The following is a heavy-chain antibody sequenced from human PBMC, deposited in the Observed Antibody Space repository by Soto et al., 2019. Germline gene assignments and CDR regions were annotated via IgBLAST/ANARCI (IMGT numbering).Heavy chain of an antibody. Sequence: GGSLRLSCAASGFTFSSYAMHWVRQAPGKGLEWVAVISYDGSNKYYAGSVKGRFTISRDNSKNTLYLQMNSLRAEDTAVYYCAKDLTAEYCSSTSCYEGYYYYYRMDDWGQGTPVTVPS. CDR3: AKDLTAEYCSSTSCYEGYYYYYRMDD. J-gene: IGHJ6*02. CDR1: GFTFSSYA. V-gene: IGHV3-30-3*01. CDR2: ISYDGSNK. D-gene: IGHD2-2*01.